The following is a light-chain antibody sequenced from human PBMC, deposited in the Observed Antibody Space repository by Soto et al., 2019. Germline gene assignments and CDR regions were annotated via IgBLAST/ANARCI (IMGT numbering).Light chain of an antibody. CDR1: QNIGSW. J-gene: IGKJ1*01. Sequence: DIQMTQSPSTLSASLGDRVTITCRASQNIGSWVAWYQQKPGKAPNLLIYDASSLKSGVPSTFSGSGSGTEFTLTVSSQQPDDFATYYCQQYHTYLGTFGQGTKGEIK. CDR3: QQYHTYLGT. CDR2: DAS. V-gene: IGKV1-5*01.